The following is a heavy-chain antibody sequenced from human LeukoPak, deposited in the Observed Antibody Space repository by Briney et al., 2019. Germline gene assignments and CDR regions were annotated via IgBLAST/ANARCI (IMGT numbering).Heavy chain of an antibody. Sequence: GGSLRLSCAASGFTFSSYGMHWVRQAPGKGLEWVAVIWYDGSNKYYADSVKGRFTISRDNSKNTLYLQMNSLRAEDTAVYYCARDPGSQQGFDYWGQGTLVTVS. CDR3: ARDPGSQQGFDY. CDR2: IWYDGSNK. CDR1: GFTFSSYG. J-gene: IGHJ4*02. D-gene: IGHD1/OR15-1a*01. V-gene: IGHV3-33*01.